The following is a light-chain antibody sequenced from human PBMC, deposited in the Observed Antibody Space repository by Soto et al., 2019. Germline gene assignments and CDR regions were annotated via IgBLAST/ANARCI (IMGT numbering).Light chain of an antibody. V-gene: IGLV3-1*01. CDR2: QDS. J-gene: IGLJ2*01. Sequence: SYELTQPPSVSESPAQTASITCSGDKLGNKYVCWYQQKPGQSPVLVIYQDSKRPSGIPERFSGSNSGNTATLTISGTQAMDEADYYCQAWDSSTVVFGGGTKLTVL. CDR3: QAWDSSTVV. CDR1: KLGNKY.